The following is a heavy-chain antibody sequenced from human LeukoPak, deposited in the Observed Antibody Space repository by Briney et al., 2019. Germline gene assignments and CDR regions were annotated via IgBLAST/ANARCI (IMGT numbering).Heavy chain of an antibody. CDR1: GFTFSSYG. Sequence: GGSLRLSCAASGFTFSSYGMHWVRQAPGKGLEWVAVIWYDGSNKYYADSVKGRFTISRDNSKNTLYLQMNSLRAEDTAVYYCATQAEWLPTSLDYWGQGTLVTVSS. J-gene: IGHJ4*02. CDR3: ATQAEWLPTSLDY. D-gene: IGHD5-12*01. CDR2: IWYDGSNK. V-gene: IGHV3-33*01.